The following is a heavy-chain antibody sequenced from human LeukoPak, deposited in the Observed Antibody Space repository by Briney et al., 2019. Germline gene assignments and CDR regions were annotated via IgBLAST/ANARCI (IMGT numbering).Heavy chain of an antibody. V-gene: IGHV1-24*01. Sequence: ASVKVSCKVSGYTLTELSMHWVRQAPGKGLEWMGGFDPEDGETNYAQKFQGRVTMTEDTSTDTAYMELSSLRSEDTAVYYCATDYYGSGSYYSGIDYWGQGTLVTVSS. D-gene: IGHD3-10*01. CDR2: FDPEDGET. CDR1: GYTLTELS. CDR3: ATDYYGSGSYYSGIDY. J-gene: IGHJ4*02.